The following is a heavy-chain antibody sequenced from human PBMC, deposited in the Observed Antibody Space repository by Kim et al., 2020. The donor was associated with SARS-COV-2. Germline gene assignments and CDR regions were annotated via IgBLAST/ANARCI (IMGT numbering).Heavy chain of an antibody. J-gene: IGHJ4*02. Sequence: ASVKVSCKASGYTFTRYAIHWVRQAPGQRLEWMGWINVGNGNTKYSQKFQGRATITRDTSTSTVYMELASLRSEDTAVYYCARTHTLYGDYDYWGQGTLVTVSS. V-gene: IGHV1-3*01. D-gene: IGHD4-17*01. CDR1: GYTFTRYA. CDR2: INVGNGNT. CDR3: ARTHTLYGDYDY.